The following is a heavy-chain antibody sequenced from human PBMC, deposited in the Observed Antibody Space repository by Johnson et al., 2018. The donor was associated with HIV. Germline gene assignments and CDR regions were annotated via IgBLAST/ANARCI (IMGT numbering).Heavy chain of an antibody. V-gene: IGHV3-30*18. CDR3: AKMSRGRQDAFDI. D-gene: IGHD3-16*01. CDR2: ISYDGSNK. Sequence: VQLVESGGGVVQPGRSLRLSCAASGFTFSSYGMHWVRRAPGKGLEWVAVISYDGSNKYYADSVKGRFTVSRDNSKNTLYVQMNSLRVEDTAVYYCAKMSRGRQDAFDIWGQGAMVSVSS. CDR1: GFTFSSYG. J-gene: IGHJ3*02.